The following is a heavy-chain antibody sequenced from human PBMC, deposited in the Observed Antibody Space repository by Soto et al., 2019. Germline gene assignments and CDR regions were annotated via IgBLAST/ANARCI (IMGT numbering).Heavy chain of an antibody. Sequence: SETLSLTCTVSGGSISSSSYYWGWIRQPPGKGLEWIGSIYYSGSTYYNPSLKSRVTISVDTSKNQFSLKLSSVTAADTAVYYCARGDFWSGYYTTYFDYWGQGTLVT. D-gene: IGHD3-3*01. J-gene: IGHJ4*02. CDR1: GGSISSSSYY. CDR3: ARGDFWSGYYTTYFDY. CDR2: IYYSGST. V-gene: IGHV4-39*01.